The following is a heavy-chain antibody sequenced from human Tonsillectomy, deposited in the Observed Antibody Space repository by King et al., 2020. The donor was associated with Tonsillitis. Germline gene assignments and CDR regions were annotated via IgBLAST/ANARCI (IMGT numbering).Heavy chain of an antibody. Sequence: VQLQESGPRLVKPSETLSLTCTVSGGSISNYYWNWIRQPPGKGLEWIGYIYYSSSTNYNPSLKSRVTIPVDTSKKQFSLKLIPVTTADTAVYYCARSGILDGPPDYWGQGTLVTVSS. CDR3: ARSGILDGPPDY. J-gene: IGHJ4*02. CDR1: GGSISNYY. CDR2: IYYSSST. V-gene: IGHV4-59*01. D-gene: IGHD1-1*01.